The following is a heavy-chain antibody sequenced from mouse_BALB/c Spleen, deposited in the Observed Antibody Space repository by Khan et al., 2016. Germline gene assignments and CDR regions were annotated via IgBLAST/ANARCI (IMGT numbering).Heavy chain of an antibody. J-gene: IGHJ4*01. CDR3: NAGYGNYDALDY. Sequence: VQLKQSGAELVRSGALVKLSCTSSGFNIKDYYIHWVRQRPEQGLEWIGWIDPENGDTEYAPKFPGKATMTEHTSSNTAYLHLSSLTSEDTAVYYGNAGYGNYDALDYWGQGTSVTVSS. V-gene: IGHV14-4*02. CDR2: IDPENGDT. D-gene: IGHD2-1*01. CDR1: GFNIKDYY.